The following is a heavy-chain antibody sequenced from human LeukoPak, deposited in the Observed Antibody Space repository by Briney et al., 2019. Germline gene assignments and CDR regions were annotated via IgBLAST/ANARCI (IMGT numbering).Heavy chain of an antibody. Sequence: GGSLRLSCAASGFTFSSYVMHWVRQAPGKGLEWVAFIRYDGSNKYYADSVKGRFTISRDNSKNTLYLQMNSLRAEDTAVYYCAKALYGSGSYYHDYWGQGTLVTVSS. D-gene: IGHD3-10*01. CDR1: GFTFSSYV. J-gene: IGHJ4*02. V-gene: IGHV3-30*02. CDR2: IRYDGSNK. CDR3: AKALYGSGSYYHDY.